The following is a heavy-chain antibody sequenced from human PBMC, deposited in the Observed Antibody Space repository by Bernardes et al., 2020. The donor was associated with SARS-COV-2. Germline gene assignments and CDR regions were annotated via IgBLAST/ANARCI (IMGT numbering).Heavy chain of an antibody. CDR1: GGSIKNNNYY. CDR2: IYYTGST. CDR3: ATDGSPDY. J-gene: IGHJ4*02. Sequence: SETLSLTCSVSGGSIKNNNYYWGWIRQPTGKGLEWIGNIYYTGSTYYNPSLKSRVTISVDTSKNQFSLRLSSLTATDTAVYFCATDGSPDYWGQGTLVTVSS. V-gene: IGHV4-39*01. D-gene: IGHD5-12*01.